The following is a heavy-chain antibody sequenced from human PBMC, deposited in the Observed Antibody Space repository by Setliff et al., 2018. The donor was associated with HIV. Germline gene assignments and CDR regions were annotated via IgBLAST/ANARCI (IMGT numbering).Heavy chain of an antibody. V-gene: IGHV3-74*01. CDR2: IETDGSDT. J-gene: IGHJ6*03. CDR1: GFIFGSYW. Sequence: PGGSLRLSCAASGFIFGSYWMHWVRQTPEKGLEWVARIETDGSDTSYADSVKGRFTISRDNGKNSLYLQMNSLRAEDTAVYYCARGGRYYYDSSGYYWERSYYYYMDVWGKGTTVTVSS. CDR3: ARGGRYYYDSSGYYWERSYYYYMDV. D-gene: IGHD3-22*01.